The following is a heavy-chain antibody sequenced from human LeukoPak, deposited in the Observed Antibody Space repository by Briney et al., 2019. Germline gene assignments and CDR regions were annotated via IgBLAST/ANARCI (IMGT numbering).Heavy chain of an antibody. CDR2: IIPILGIA. Sequence: SVKVSCKASGGTFSSYAISWVRQAPGQGLEWMGRIIPILGIANYAQKFQGRVTITADKSTSTAYMELSSLRSEDTAVYYCARDRYSGEAGYFDYWGQGTLVTVSS. CDR3: ARDRYSGEAGYFDY. CDR1: GGTFSSYA. J-gene: IGHJ4*02. D-gene: IGHD1-26*01. V-gene: IGHV1-69*04.